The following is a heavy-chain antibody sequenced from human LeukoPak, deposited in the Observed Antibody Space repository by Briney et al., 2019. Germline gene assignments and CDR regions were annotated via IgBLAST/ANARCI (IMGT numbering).Heavy chain of an antibody. CDR1: GGSISSYY. Sequence: SETLSLTCTVSGGSISSYYWSWIRQPAGKGLEWIGRIYTSGSTNYNPSLKSRVTMSVDTSKNQFSLKLSSVTAADTAVYYCAREFAVAGYYYYYMDVWGKGTTVTVSS. CDR3: AREFAVAGYYYYYMDV. D-gene: IGHD6-19*01. J-gene: IGHJ6*03. V-gene: IGHV4-4*07. CDR2: IYTSGST.